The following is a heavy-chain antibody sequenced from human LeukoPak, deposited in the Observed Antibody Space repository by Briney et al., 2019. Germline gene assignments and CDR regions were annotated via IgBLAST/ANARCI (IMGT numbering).Heavy chain of an antibody. Sequence: SETLSLTCAVYGGSFSGYYWSWIRQPPGKGLEWIGEINHSGSTNYNPSLKSRVTISVDTSKNQFSLKLSSVTAADTAVYYCARTRGYCSGGSCYRSSPREAHEGVDYWGQGTLVTVSS. CDR1: GGSFSGYY. D-gene: IGHD2-15*01. CDR3: ARTRGYCSGGSCYRSSPREAHEGVDY. V-gene: IGHV4-34*01. J-gene: IGHJ4*02. CDR2: INHSGST.